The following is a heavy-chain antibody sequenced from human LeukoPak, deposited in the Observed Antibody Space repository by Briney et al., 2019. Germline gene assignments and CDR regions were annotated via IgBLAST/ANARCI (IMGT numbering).Heavy chain of an antibody. V-gene: IGHV4-59*01. J-gene: IGHJ3*01. CDR3: ARGPRIAAAE. CDR2: IYHSGST. Sequence: SETLSLTCTVSGGSISSYYWSWIRQPPGKGLEWIGYIYHSGSTNYNPPLKSRVTISVDTSKNQFSLKPSSVTAADTAVYYCARGPRIAAAEWGQGTMVTVSS. D-gene: IGHD6-13*01. CDR1: GGSISSYY.